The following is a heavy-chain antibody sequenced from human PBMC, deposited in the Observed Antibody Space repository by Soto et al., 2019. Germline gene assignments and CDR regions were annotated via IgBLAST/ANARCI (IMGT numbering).Heavy chain of an antibody. Sequence: SETLSLTCTVSGGSISSSSYYWGWIRQPPGKGLEWIGSIYYSGSTYYNPSLKSRVTISVDTSKNQFSLKLSSVTAADTAVYYCARSWPYYYDSSGYYALDYWGQGTLVTVSS. V-gene: IGHV4-39*01. CDR1: GGSISSSSYY. CDR2: IYYSGST. D-gene: IGHD3-22*01. CDR3: ARSWPYYYDSSGYYALDY. J-gene: IGHJ4*02.